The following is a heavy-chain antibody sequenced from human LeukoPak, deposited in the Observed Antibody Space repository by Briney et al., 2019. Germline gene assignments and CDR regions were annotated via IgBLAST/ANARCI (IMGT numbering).Heavy chain of an antibody. Sequence: GGSLRLSCAASGFTFDEYGMSWVRQAPGKGLEWVSGINWNGGSKGYADSVKGRFTISRDNGKNSLYLQMNSLRAEDTALYYCAREVSGYYGSGKQKFNYWGQGTLSPSPQ. J-gene: IGHJ4*02. V-gene: IGHV3-20*04. CDR1: GFTFDEYG. CDR3: AREVSGYYGSGKQKFNY. D-gene: IGHD3-10*01. CDR2: INWNGGSK.